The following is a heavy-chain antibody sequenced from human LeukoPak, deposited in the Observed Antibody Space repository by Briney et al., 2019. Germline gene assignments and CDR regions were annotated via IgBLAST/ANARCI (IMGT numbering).Heavy chain of an antibody. CDR3: ATPIAAGDAFDI. D-gene: IGHD2-21*01. Sequence: GASAKVSCKASGYTFTSYYMHWVRQAPGQGLEWMGIINPSGGSTSYAQKFQGRVTMTRDTSTSTVYMELSSLRSEDTAVYYCATPIAAGDAFDIWGQGTMVTVSS. J-gene: IGHJ3*02. V-gene: IGHV1-46*01. CDR2: INPSGGST. CDR1: GYTFTSYY.